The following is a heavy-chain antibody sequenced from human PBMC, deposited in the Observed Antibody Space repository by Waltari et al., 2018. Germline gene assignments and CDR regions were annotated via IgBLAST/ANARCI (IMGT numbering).Heavy chain of an antibody. CDR1: GGSISSSSYY. D-gene: IGHD3-10*02. J-gene: IGHJ4*02. V-gene: IGHV4-39*01. CDR2: IYYSGST. CDR3: ASGLVRGVIITNFDY. Sequence: QLQLQESGPGLVKPSETLSLTCTVSGGSISSSSYYWGWIRQPPGKGLEWIGSIYYSGSTYYNPSRKSRVTISVDTSKNQFSLKLSSVTAADTAVYYCASGLVRGVIITNFDYWGQGTLVTVSS.